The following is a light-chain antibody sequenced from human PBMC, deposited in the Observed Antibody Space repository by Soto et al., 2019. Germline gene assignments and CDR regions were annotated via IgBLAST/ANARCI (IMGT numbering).Light chain of an antibody. J-gene: IGKJ1*01. CDR1: QSVSSY. CDR2: DAS. Sequence: EIVLTQSAATLSLSPGERATLSCRASQSVSSYLAWYQQKPGQAPRLLIYDASNRATGIPARFSGSGSGTNFTLTISSLEPEDFAVYHCQQRSNWPPSFGQGTKV. V-gene: IGKV3-11*01. CDR3: QQRSNWPPS.